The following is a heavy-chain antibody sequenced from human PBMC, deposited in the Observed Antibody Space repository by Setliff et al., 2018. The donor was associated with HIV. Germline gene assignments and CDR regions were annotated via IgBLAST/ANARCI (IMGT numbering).Heavy chain of an antibody. CDR1: GDTFSNSL. CDR2: ISAYNGNT. CDR3: ARDRLTAGKYCSDSRCDDAFDI. J-gene: IGHJ3*02. D-gene: IGHD2-15*01. Sequence: ASVKVSCKASGDTFSNSLVTWVRQAPGQGLEWVGWISAYNGNTNYAQKLQGRVTMTTDTSTYTAFMELRSLKSDDTAVYYCARDRLTAGKYCSDSRCDDAFDIWGQGTMVTVSS. V-gene: IGHV1-18*01.